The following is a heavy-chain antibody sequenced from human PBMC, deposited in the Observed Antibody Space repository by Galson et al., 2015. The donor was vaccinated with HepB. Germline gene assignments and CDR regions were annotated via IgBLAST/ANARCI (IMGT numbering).Heavy chain of an antibody. D-gene: IGHD5-24*01. Sequence: SLRLSCAASGFTFDDYAMHWVRQAPGKGLEWVSGISWNSDNIDYADSVKGRFTISRDNAKNSLYLQMNSLRAEDTALYYCAKVRDGYKNLYYFDYWGQGTLVTVSS. V-gene: IGHV3-9*01. CDR2: ISWNSDNI. CDR3: AKVRDGYKNLYYFDY. CDR1: GFTFDDYA. J-gene: IGHJ4*02.